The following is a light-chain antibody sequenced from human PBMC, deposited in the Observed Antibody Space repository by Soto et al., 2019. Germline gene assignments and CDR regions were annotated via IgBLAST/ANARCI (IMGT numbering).Light chain of an antibody. J-gene: IGKJ2*01. Sequence: DVVLTPSPLSLPVTLGQPASISCRSSQRLLHSDGITSLIWFQQRPGQSPRRVIFKVSNRDSGVTHRFSGSGRGTDFTLKISRVEAEDVGVYYCMQGTHWPYTFGQGTILEIK. V-gene: IGKV2-30*02. CDR3: MQGTHWPYT. CDR2: KVS. CDR1: QRLLHSDGITS.